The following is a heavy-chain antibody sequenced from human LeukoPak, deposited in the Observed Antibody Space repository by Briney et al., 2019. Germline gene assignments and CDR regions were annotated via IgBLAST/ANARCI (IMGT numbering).Heavy chain of an antibody. Sequence: SVKVSCKASGGTFSSYAISWVRQAPGQGLEWMGGIIPIFGTANYAQKFQGRVTITADESTSTAYMELSSLRSEDTAVYYCARSFSGDFWSGFVGYWGQGTLVTVSS. CDR2: IIPIFGTA. V-gene: IGHV1-69*13. CDR3: ARSFSGDFWSGFVGY. J-gene: IGHJ4*02. CDR1: GGTFSSYA. D-gene: IGHD3-3*01.